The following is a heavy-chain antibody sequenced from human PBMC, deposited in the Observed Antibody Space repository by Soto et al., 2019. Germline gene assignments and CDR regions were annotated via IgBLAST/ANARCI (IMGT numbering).Heavy chain of an antibody. D-gene: IGHD6-19*01. CDR3: ARLSYSSGWYGYYYYYGMDV. CDR2: IYYSGST. V-gene: IGHV4-39*01. Sequence: SETLSLTCTVSGGSISSSSYYWGWIRQPPGKGLVWIGSIYYSGSTYYNPSLKSRVTISVDTSKNQFSLKLSSVTAADTAVYYCARLSYSSGWYGYYYYYGMDVWGQGTTVTVSS. J-gene: IGHJ6*02. CDR1: GGSISSSSYY.